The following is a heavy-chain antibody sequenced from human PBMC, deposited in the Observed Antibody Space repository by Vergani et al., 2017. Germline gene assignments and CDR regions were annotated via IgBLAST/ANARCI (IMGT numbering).Heavy chain of an antibody. V-gene: IGHV4-59*01. J-gene: IGHJ6*03. CDR2: IYYSGST. CDR1: GGSISRYY. Sequence: QVQLQESGPGLVKPSQTLSLTCTVSGGSISRYYWSWIRQPPGKGLEWIGYIYYSGSTNYKPSLKSRVTISVDTSKNQFSLKLSSVTAADTAVYYCARVFSPHQGYYYYYMDVWGKGTTVTVSS. D-gene: IGHD3-10*02. CDR3: ARVFSPHQGYYYYYMDV.